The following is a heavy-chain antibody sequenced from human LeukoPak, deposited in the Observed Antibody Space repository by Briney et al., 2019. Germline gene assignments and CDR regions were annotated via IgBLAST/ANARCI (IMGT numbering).Heavy chain of an antibody. Sequence: PSEILSLTCTVSGGSISSHYCSWIRQPAGKGLEWIGYIYYSGTTNYNPSLKSRVTISVDTSKNQFSLKLSSVTAADTAVYYCVKESYSRYFDYWGQGTLVTVSS. J-gene: IGHJ4*02. CDR1: GGSISSHY. D-gene: IGHD4-11*01. V-gene: IGHV4-59*11. CDR2: IYYSGTT. CDR3: VKESYSRYFDY.